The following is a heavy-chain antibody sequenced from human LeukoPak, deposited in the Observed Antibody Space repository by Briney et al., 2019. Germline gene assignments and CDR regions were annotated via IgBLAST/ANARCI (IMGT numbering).Heavy chain of an antibody. CDR2: INPAGST. CDR3: ARMRGGGIGYHYYMDV. CDR1: GGSFSDYY. J-gene: IGHJ6*03. Sequence: PSETLSLTCVVFGGSFSDYYWSWFRQPPGKGLEWIGEINPAGSTNYNPSLKSRLTISIHTSTNQFSLRLSSVTAADTAVYCARMRGGGIGYHYYMDVWDKGTTVIVSS. D-gene: IGHD2-15*01. V-gene: IGHV4-34*01.